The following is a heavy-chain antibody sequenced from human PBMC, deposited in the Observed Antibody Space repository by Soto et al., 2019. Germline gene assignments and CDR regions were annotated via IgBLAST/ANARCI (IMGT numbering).Heavy chain of an antibody. CDR1: GFTFSSYA. D-gene: IGHD6-13*01. V-gene: IGHV3-23*01. CDR3: AKDRGFIAAAGAWFDP. CDR2: ISGSGGST. Sequence: EVQLLESGGGLVQPGGSLRLSCAASGFTFSSYAMSWVRQAPGKGLEWVSAISGSGGSTYYADSVKGRFTISRDNSKNMLYLQMNSLRAEDTAVYYCAKDRGFIAAAGAWFDPWGQGTLVTVSS. J-gene: IGHJ5*02.